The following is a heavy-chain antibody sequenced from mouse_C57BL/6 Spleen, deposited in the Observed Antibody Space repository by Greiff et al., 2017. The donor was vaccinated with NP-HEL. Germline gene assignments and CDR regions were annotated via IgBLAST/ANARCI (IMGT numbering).Heavy chain of an antibody. D-gene: IGHD2-4*01. Sequence: EVKLVESGGGLVQPKGSLKLSCAASGFSFNTYAMNWVRQAPGKGLEWVARIRSKSNNYATYYADSVKDRFTISRDDSESMLYLQMNNLKTEDTAMYYCVRQRNYDYDGGAWFAYWGQGTLVTVSA. CDR3: VRQRNYDYDGGAWFAY. CDR1: GFSFNTYA. J-gene: IGHJ3*01. V-gene: IGHV10-1*01. CDR2: IRSKSNNYAT.